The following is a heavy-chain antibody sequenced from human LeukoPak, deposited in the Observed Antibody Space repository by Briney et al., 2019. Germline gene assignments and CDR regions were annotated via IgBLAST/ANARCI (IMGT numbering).Heavy chain of an antibody. CDR1: GGSISSYY. J-gene: IGHJ4*02. CDR3: ARHYGAWTYPLDY. CDR2: IYYSGNT. Sequence: SETLSLTCTVSGGSISSYYWSWIRQPPGRGLEWIGWIYYSGNTKYNPSLESRVTISLDTPKNQFSLKLTSVTAADTAVYYCARHYGAWTYPLDYWGQGTLVTVSS. V-gene: IGHV4-59*08. D-gene: IGHD3-10*01.